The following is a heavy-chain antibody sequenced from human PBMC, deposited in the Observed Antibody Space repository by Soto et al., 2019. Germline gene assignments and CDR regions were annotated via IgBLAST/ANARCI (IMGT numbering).Heavy chain of an antibody. V-gene: IGHV4-31*03. CDR2: MYYTETS. CDR3: ASGVVGTTTYFDY. CDR1: GGSISSGGYY. Sequence: QVQLQESGPGLVQPSQTLSLTCTVSGGSISSGGYYWSWIRQHPGKGLEWIGYMYYTETSYYSPSLRSRVTLSLDTSKNQFSLKLTSVTAADTAVYYCASGVVGTTTYFDYWGQGTLVTVSS. J-gene: IGHJ4*02. D-gene: IGHD1-26*01.